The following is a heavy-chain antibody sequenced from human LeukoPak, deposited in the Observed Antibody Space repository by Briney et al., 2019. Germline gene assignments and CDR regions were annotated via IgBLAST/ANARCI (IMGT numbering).Heavy chain of an antibody. CDR1: GGSVSSGSYY. D-gene: IGHD6-13*01. Sequence: SETLSLTCTVSGGSVSSGSYYWSWIRQPPGKGLEWIGYIYYSGSTNYNPSLKSRVTISVDTSKNQFSLKLSSVTAADTAVYYCARGGHSRHFDHWGQGTLVTVSS. CDR2: IYYSGST. CDR3: ARGGHSRHFDH. J-gene: IGHJ4*02. V-gene: IGHV4-61*01.